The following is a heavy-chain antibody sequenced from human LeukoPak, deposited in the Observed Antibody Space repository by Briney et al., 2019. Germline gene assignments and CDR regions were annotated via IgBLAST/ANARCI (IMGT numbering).Heavy chain of an antibody. CDR3: AREFAGATSDYYYYMDV. CDR1: GGTFSSYA. J-gene: IGHJ6*03. Sequence: ASVKVSCKASGGTFSSYAISWVRQAPGQGLEWMGGIIPIIGTANYAQKFQGRVTITADESTSTAYMELSSLKSEDTAVYYCAREFAGATSDYYYYMDVWGKGTTVTVSS. D-gene: IGHD1-26*01. CDR2: IIPIIGTA. V-gene: IGHV1-69*13.